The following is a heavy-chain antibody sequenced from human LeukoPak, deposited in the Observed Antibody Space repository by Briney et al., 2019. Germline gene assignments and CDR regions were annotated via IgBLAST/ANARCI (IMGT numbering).Heavy chain of an antibody. Sequence: ASVKVSCKASGYTFTSYGISWVRQAPGQGLEWMGWISAYNGITNYAQKLQGRVTMTTDTSTSTAYMELRSLRSDDTAVYYCARASYYYDSSGYYYFDYWGRGTLVTVSS. CDR1: GYTFTSYG. CDR2: ISAYNGIT. V-gene: IGHV1-18*01. CDR3: ARASYYYDSSGYYYFDY. J-gene: IGHJ4*02. D-gene: IGHD3-22*01.